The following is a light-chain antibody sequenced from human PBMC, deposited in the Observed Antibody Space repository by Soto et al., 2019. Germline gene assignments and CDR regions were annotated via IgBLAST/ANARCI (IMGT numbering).Light chain of an antibody. CDR2: WAS. CDR1: QSLLSSRDNKNY. V-gene: IGKV4-1*01. J-gene: IGKJ4*01. CDR3: HQYYDAPLT. Sequence: DIVMTQSPDSLPVSLGERATINCKSSQSLLSSRDNKNYFAWYQEKPGQPPKLLISWASTRESGVPDRISGSGSGTDFPLTISSLQAEDVAVYYCHQYYDAPLTFGGGTKVELK.